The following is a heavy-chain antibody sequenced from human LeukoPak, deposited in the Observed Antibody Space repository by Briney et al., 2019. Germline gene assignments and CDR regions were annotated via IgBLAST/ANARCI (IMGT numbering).Heavy chain of an antibody. Sequence: GGSLRLSCAASGFTFSSYAMSWVRQAPGKGLEWVSAISGSGGSTYYADSVKGRFTISRDNSKNTLYLQMNSLKAEDTAVYYCAKAVKMGQLEYYFDYWGQGTLVTVSS. J-gene: IGHJ4*02. CDR1: GFTFSSYA. CDR2: ISGSGGST. V-gene: IGHV3-23*01. D-gene: IGHD6-6*01. CDR3: AKAVKMGQLEYYFDY.